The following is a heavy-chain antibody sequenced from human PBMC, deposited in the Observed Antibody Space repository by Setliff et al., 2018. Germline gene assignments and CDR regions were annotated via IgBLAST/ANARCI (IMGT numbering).Heavy chain of an antibody. CDR3: ARAMHYDSSGYYYDRDDAFDI. CDR1: GASINSLSW. CDR2: IYHDGNN. D-gene: IGHD3-22*01. V-gene: IGHV4-4*02. J-gene: IGHJ3*02. Sequence: PSETLSLTCAVSGASINSLSWWSWVRQPPGKGPEWIGKIYHDGNNNNHPSVHYSPSLKSRVTISVDTSKNQFSLKLSSVTAADTAVYYCARAMHYDSSGYYYDRDDAFDIWGQGTMVTVSS.